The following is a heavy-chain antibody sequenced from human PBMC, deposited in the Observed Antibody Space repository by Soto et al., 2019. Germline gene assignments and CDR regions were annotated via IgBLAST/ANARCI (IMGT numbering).Heavy chain of an antibody. CDR3: ARGVGNSSGWYRS. CDR2: INHSGST. J-gene: IGHJ5*02. D-gene: IGHD6-19*01. CDR1: GGSFSGYY. V-gene: IGHV4-34*01. Sequence: QVQLQQWGAGLLKPSETLSLTCAVYGGSFSGYYWSWIRQPPGKGLEWIGEINHSGSTNYNPSLKSRVTITVGPSKDQFSLKVSSFTAADTAVYYGARGVGNSSGWYRSWGQGTLVTVSS.